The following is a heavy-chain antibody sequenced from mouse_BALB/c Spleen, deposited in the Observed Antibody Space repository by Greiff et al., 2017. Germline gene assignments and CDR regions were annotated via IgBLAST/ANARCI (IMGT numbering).Heavy chain of an antibody. CDR2: IRNKANGYTT. CDR3: AREGRYDGEAWFAY. D-gene: IGHD2-14*01. CDR1: GFTFTDYY. J-gene: IGHJ3*01. Sequence: EVMLVESGGGLVQPGGSLRLSCATSGFTFTDYYMSWVRQPPGKALEWLGFIRNKANGYTTEYSASVKCRFTISRDNSQSILYLQMNTLRAEDSATYYCAREGRYDGEAWFAYWGQGTLVTVSA. V-gene: IGHV7-3*02.